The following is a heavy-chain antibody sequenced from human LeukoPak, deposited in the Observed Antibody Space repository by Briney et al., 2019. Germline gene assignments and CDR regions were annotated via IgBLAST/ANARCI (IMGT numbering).Heavy chain of an antibody. CDR3: ARVSSSSWYISDY. CDR2: ISGSDSKT. D-gene: IGHD6-13*01. V-gene: IGHV3-21*01. J-gene: IGHJ4*02. Sequence: GGSLRVSCAASGFTFTNYAMTWVRQAPGKGLEWVSSISGSDSKTYYADSVKGRFTISRDNAKNSLYLQMNSLRAEDTAVYYCARVSSSSWYISDYWGQGTLVTVSS. CDR1: GFTFTNYA.